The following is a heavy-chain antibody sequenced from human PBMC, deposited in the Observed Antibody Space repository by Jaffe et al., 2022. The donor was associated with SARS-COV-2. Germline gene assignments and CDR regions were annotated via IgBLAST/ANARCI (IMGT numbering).Heavy chain of an antibody. V-gene: IGHV4-4*07. CDR3: ARGGGSSSGIYYYYYGMDV. D-gene: IGHD6-6*01. J-gene: IGHJ6*02. CDR2: IYTSGST. Sequence: QVQLQESGPGLVKPSETLSLTCTVSGGSISSYYWSWIRQPAGKGLEWIGRIYTSGSTNYNPSLKSRVTMSVDTSKNQFSLKLSSVTAADTAVYYCARGGGSSSGIYYYYYGMDVWGQGTTVTVSS. CDR1: GGSISSYY.